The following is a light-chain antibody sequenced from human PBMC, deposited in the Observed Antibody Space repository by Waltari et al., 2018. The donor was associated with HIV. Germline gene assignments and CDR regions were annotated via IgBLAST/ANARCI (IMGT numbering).Light chain of an antibody. CDR1: QDSSNH. J-gene: IGKJ4*01. Sequence: DIQLTQSPSSLSASVGDRVTITCQASQDSSNHLNWYQQRPGKAPRLLIYDASNLQTVVPSRFSGSGSGTDFTFTISSLQPEDIATYYCQQYDNLQVTFGGGTKVEIK. CDR3: QQYDNLQVT. V-gene: IGKV1-33*01. CDR2: DAS.